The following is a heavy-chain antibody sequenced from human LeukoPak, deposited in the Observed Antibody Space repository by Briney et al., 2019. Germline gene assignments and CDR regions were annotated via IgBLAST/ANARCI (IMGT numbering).Heavy chain of an antibody. V-gene: IGHV3-7*01. D-gene: IGHD2-15*01. Sequence: GGSLRLSCAASGFIFSNYWMSWVRQAPGKGPEWLTNIKEDGSEKYYVDSVKGRFTISRDNAKNSLYLQMNSLRAEDTAVYYCAREVHQHYCSGGSCYSPNFDYWGQGTLVTVSS. CDR3: AREVHQHYCSGGSCYSPNFDY. J-gene: IGHJ4*02. CDR1: GFIFSNYW. CDR2: IKEDGSEK.